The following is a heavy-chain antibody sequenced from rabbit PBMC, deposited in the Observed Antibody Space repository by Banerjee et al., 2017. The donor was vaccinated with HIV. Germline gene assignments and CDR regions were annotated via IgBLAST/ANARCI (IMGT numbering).Heavy chain of an antibody. CDR1: GFDFNSYC. V-gene: IGHV1S7*01. Sequence: QLKETGGGLVQPGGSLTLSCKASGFDFNSYCMSWVRQAPGKGLEWIGYIDPVFDSTYYASWVNGRFTISSHNAQNTLVLQLNSLTAADTATYFCVRSTSGYDIGDLWGQGTLVTVS. CDR2: IDPVFDST. D-gene: IGHD1-1*01. J-gene: IGHJ4*01. CDR3: VRSTSGYDIGDL.